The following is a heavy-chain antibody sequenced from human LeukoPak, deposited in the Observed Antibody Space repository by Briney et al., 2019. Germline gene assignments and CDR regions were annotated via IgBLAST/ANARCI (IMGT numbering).Heavy chain of an antibody. CDR2: IVVGSGNT. J-gene: IGHJ4*02. CDR3: AADHGGHCAGDCYNS. Sequence: SVKVSCKASGFTFTNSAVQRVRQTCGQRLEWIGWIVVGSGNTNYAQKFQERVTITRDMSTGTAYMELSSLRSEDTAVYYCAADHGGHCAGDCYNSWGQGTLVTVSS. D-gene: IGHD2-21*02. V-gene: IGHV1-58*01. CDR1: GFTFTNSA.